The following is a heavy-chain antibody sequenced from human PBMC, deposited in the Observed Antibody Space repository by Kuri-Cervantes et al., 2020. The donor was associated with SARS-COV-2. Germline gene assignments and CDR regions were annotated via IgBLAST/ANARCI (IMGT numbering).Heavy chain of an antibody. D-gene: IGHD4-17*01. CDR3: ASRAYGEQVDYYYMDV. CDR2: IYPGDSDT. Sequence: GESLKISCKGSGYSFTTYWIGWVRQMPGKGLEWMGIIYPGDSDTRYSPSFQGQVTISADKSISTAFLQWSSLKASDTAMYYCASRAYGEQVDYYYMDVWGKGTTVTVSS. J-gene: IGHJ6*03. CDR1: GYSFTTYW. V-gene: IGHV5-51*01.